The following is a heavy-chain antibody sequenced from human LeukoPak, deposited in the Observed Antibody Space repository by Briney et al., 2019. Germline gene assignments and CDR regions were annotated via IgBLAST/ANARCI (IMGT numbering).Heavy chain of an antibody. CDR3: AKASSNYFYYFEY. D-gene: IGHD2/OR15-2a*01. Sequence: PGRSLRLSCAASGFTFSIYDMHWVRQAPGKGLEWVAVISYDATNKYYADSVKGRFTLSRDNSKNTLYLQTNTLRDEDTAVYYCAKASSNYFYYFEYWGQGTLVTVSS. CDR1: GFTFSIYD. J-gene: IGHJ4*02. CDR2: ISYDATNK. V-gene: IGHV3-30*18.